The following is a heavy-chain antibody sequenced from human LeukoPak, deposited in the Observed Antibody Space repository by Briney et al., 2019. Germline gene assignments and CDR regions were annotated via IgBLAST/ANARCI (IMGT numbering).Heavy chain of an antibody. CDR2: ITGDGSST. V-gene: IGHV3-74*01. J-gene: IGHJ2*01. CDR1: GFTFSGSW. CDR3: ARDTGWYFDL. D-gene: IGHD4-17*01. Sequence: SGGSLRLSCAASGFTFSGSWMHWVGQVPGKGLGWVSRITGDGSSTTYADSVKGRFTISRDNAKNTVFLQMISLRAEDTAVYYCARDTGWYFDLWGRGTLVTVSS.